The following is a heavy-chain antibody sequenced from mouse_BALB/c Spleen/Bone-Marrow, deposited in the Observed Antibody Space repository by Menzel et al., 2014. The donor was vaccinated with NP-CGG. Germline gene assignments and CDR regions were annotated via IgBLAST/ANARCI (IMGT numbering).Heavy chain of an antibody. CDR1: GFNIKDYY. CDR2: IDPENGNT. CDR3: ARRYGSSFDY. V-gene: IGHV14-1*02. J-gene: IGHJ2*01. D-gene: IGHD1-1*01. Sequence: EVKLMDSGAELVRPGALVKLSCKASGFNIKDYYMHWVIQRPEQGLEWIGWIDPENGNTIYDPKFQGKASITADTSSNTAYLQLSSLTSEDTAVYYCARRYGSSFDYWGQGTTLTVSS.